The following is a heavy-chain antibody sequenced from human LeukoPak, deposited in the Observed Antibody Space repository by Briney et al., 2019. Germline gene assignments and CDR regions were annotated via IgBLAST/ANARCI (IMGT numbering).Heavy chain of an antibody. CDR3: ARHLVVATYDY. Sequence: PGGSLRLSCAASGFTFSDYYMSWIRQAPGKGLEWVSYISSGGSTIYYADSVKSRFTISRDNAKNSLYLQMNGLRAEDTAAYYCARHLVVATYDYWGQGTLVTVSS. D-gene: IGHD2-21*01. CDR2: ISSGGSTI. CDR1: GFTFSDYY. V-gene: IGHV3-11*01. J-gene: IGHJ4*02.